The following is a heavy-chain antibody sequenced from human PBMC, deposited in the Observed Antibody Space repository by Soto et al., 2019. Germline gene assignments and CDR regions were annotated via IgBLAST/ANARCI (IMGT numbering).Heavy chain of an antibody. CDR3: AKRRGAGGHFDY. Sequence: SCAASGFPFSSYAMGWVRQGPGKGLEWVAVVSIGGSTHYADSVRGRFTISRDNSKNTLSLQMNSLTAEDTAVYFCAKRRGAGGHFDYWGQGALVTVSS. D-gene: IGHD2-15*01. CDR1: GFPFSSYA. J-gene: IGHJ4*02. CDR2: VSIGGST. V-gene: IGHV3-23*01.